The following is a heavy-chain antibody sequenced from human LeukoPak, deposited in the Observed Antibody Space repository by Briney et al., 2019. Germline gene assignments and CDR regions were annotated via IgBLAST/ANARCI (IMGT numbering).Heavy chain of an antibody. V-gene: IGHV1-69*13. D-gene: IGHD3-10*01. CDR1: GGTFSSYA. Sequence: GASVKVSCKASGGTFSSYAISWVRQAPGQGLEWMGGIIPIFGTANYAQKFQGRVTITADESTSTAYMELSSLRSEDTAVYYCARGGTYGSEHYYYYYYMDVWGKGTTVTVSS. CDR3: ARGGTYGSEHYYYYYYMDV. CDR2: IIPIFGTA. J-gene: IGHJ6*03.